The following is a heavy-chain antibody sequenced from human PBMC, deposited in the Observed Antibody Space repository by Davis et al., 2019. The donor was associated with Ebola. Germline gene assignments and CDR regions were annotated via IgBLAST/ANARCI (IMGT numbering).Heavy chain of an antibody. CDR3: ARGPASGVPPDWFDP. D-gene: IGHD2-8*01. J-gene: IGHJ5*02. CDR1: GFTFSSYS. V-gene: IGHV3-48*01. Sequence: GESLKISCAASGFTFSSYSMNWVRQAPGKGLEWVSYISSSSSTIYYADSVKGRFTISRDNAKNSLYLQMNSLRAEDTAVYYCARGPASGVPPDWFDPWGQGTLVTVSS. CDR2: ISSSSSTI.